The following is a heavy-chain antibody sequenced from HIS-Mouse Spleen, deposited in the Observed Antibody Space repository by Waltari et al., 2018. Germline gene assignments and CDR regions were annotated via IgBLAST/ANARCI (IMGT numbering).Heavy chain of an antibody. CDR3: ATRPRQDAFDI. V-gene: IGHV4-39*07. CDR2: IYYSGST. Sequence: QLQLQESGPGLVKPSETLALTCTVSGGSSSSSRYYWGWIRQPPGKGLEWIGRIYYSGSTYYNPSLKSRVTISVDTSKNQFSLKLSSVTAADTAVYYCATRPRQDAFDIWGQGTMVTVSS. CDR1: GGSSSSSRYY. D-gene: IGHD6-6*01. J-gene: IGHJ3*02.